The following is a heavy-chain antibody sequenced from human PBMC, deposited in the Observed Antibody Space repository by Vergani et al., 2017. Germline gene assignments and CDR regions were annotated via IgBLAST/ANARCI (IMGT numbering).Heavy chain of an antibody. Sequence: EVQLLESGGGLVQPGGSLRLSCAASGFTFSSYAMSWVRQAPGKGLEWVSAISGSGDSTYYADSVKGRFTISRDNSKNTLYLQMNSLRAEDTAVYYCAKKTYDSSGYYYLGYWGQGTLVTVSS. D-gene: IGHD3-22*01. CDR1: GFTFSSYA. CDR3: AKKTYDSSGYYYLGY. V-gene: IGHV3-23*01. J-gene: IGHJ4*02. CDR2: ISGSGDST.